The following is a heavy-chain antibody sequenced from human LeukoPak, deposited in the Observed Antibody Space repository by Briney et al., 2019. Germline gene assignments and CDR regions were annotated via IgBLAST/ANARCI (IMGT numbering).Heavy chain of an antibody. CDR1: GVSISTSEW. D-gene: IGHD3-9*01. J-gene: IGHJ4*02. CDR3: GKTDIYFNPIDY. CDR2: IHRDGRT. Sequence: GTLSLTCAVSGVSISTSEWWIWVRQPPGQRLEWIGEIHRDGRTRYNPSLTSRVTMSMDYSKNQFSLNVRFVTAADTAIYYCGKTDIYFNPIDYWGPGSLVTVSS. V-gene: IGHV4-4*02.